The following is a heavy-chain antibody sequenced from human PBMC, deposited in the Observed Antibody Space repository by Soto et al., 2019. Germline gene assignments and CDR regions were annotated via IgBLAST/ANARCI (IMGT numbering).Heavy chain of an antibody. V-gene: IGHV3-7*05. J-gene: IGHJ3*02. Sequence: GSLRLSCAVYGFTFSAYWMSWVRQAPGKGLEWVANIRTDGGEKYYLDSVKGRFTISRDNAKNSLYLQMNSLRAEDTALYYCARDHDILTVGVPDAFDIWGQGTMVTVSS. CDR2: IRTDGGEK. CDR3: ARDHDILTVGVPDAFDI. CDR1: GFTFSAYW. D-gene: IGHD3-9*01.